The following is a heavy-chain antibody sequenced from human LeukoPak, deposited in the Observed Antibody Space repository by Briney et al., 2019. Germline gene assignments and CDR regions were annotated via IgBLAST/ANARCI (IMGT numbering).Heavy chain of an antibody. CDR2: IGMHSGST. D-gene: IGHD2-2*01. V-gene: IGHV4-39*01. Sequence: SETLSLTCTVSGGSISSSSYYWGWIRQPPGKGLEWIGSIGMHSGSTYYNPSLQSRVTISVDTSNNQFSLRLSSVTAADTAVYYCARLERSQYQLLHIDYWGQGTLVTVSS. CDR3: ARLERSQYQLLHIDY. J-gene: IGHJ4*02. CDR1: GGSISSSSYY.